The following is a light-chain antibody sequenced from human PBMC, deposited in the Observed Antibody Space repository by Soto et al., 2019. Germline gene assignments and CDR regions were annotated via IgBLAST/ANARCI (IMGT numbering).Light chain of an antibody. CDR3: QHYNDFPYT. V-gene: IGKV1-5*01. CDR2: AAS. CDR1: QSIGSW. Sequence: DIQMTQSPSTLSASVGDRVTITCRASQSIGSWLAWYQQKPGKAPKLLIYAASSLQSGVPSRFSGGGSGAEFTLTISSLQRDDFATYYCQHYNDFPYTFGQGTRVEI. J-gene: IGKJ2*01.